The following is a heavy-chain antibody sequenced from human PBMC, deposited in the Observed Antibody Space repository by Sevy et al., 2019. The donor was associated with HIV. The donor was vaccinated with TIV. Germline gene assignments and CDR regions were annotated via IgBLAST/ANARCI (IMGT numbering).Heavy chain of an antibody. CDR1: GYYFTGYY. D-gene: IGHD3-10*01. CDR3: ARSVYGSGTYLNDY. V-gene: IGHV1-2*02. Sequence: ASVKVSCKASGYYFTGYYVHWVRQAPGQGLEWMGWINPNGGGTNIGQKFHGRVTMSRDTCITTAYMELIRLRSNDTGVYYCARSVYGSGTYLNDYWGQGTLVTVSS. J-gene: IGHJ4*02. CDR2: INPNGGGT.